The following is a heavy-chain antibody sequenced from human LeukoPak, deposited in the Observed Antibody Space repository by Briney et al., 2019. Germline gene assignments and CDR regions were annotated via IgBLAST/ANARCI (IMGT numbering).Heavy chain of an antibody. J-gene: IGHJ6*03. CDR1: GYTFTSYG. Sequence: ASVKVSCKASGYTFTSYGISWVRQAPGQGLEWMGWISAYNGNTNYAQKLQGRVTMTTDTSTSTAYMELRSLRSDDTAVYYCARGGTMVTSGHDYYYYYMDVWGKGTTVTVSS. CDR3: ARGGTMVTSGHDYYYYYMDV. D-gene: IGHD5-18*01. V-gene: IGHV1-18*01. CDR2: ISAYNGNT.